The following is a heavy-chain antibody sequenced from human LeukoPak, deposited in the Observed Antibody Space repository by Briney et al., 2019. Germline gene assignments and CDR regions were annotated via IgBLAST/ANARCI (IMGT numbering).Heavy chain of an antibody. CDR3: ARRDSSGSFDY. Sequence: SETLSLTCTVSDGSIRSHHWSWIRQPPGKGLEWIGYIYNSGSTNYNPSLKSRVTISVDTSKNQFSLKLSSVPAADTAVYYCARRDSSGSFDYWGQGTLVTVSS. CDR2: IYNSGST. J-gene: IGHJ4*02. V-gene: IGHV4-59*08. D-gene: IGHD3-22*01. CDR1: DGSIRSHH.